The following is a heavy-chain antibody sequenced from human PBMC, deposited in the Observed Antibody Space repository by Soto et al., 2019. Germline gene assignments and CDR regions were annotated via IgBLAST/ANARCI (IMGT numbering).Heavy chain of an antibody. D-gene: IGHD6-19*01. CDR3: ARVRFTAVAGTGAFDI. CDR1: GFTFSSYW. J-gene: IGHJ3*02. CDR2: IKQDGSEK. V-gene: IGHV3-7*03. Sequence: GESLRLSCAASGFTFSSYWMSWVRQAPGKGLEWVANIKQDGSEKYYVDSVKGRFTISRDNAKNSLYLQMNSLRAEDTAVYYCARVRFTAVAGTGAFDIWGQGTMVTVSS.